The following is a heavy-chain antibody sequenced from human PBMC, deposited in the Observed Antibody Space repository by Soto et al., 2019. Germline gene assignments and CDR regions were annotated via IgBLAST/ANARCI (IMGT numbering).Heavy chain of an antibody. D-gene: IGHD3-10*01. CDR1: GGSILSYY. J-gene: IGHJ6*02. Sequence: SETLSLTCNVSGGSILSYYWSWIRQPPGKGLEWIGYIYYSGSTNYNPSLKSRVTISVDTSKNQFSLKLSSVTAADTAVYYCARTGEYYYGMDVWGQGTTVTVSS. CDR3: ARTGEYYYGMDV. V-gene: IGHV4-59*01. CDR2: IYYSGST.